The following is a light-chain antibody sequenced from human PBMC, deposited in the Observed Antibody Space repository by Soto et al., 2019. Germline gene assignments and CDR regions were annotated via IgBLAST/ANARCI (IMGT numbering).Light chain of an antibody. V-gene: IGLV2-14*01. CDR1: SSDVGGYNY. J-gene: IGLJ1*01. CDR3: ISYTSTSTPYV. Sequence: QSALTQPASVSGSPGQSITISCTGTSSDVGGYNYVSWYQQHPGKAPKLMIYRVSNRPSGVSNRFSGSKSGNTASLTISGLPAEDEADYYCISYTSTSTPYVFGIGTKVTVL. CDR2: RVS.